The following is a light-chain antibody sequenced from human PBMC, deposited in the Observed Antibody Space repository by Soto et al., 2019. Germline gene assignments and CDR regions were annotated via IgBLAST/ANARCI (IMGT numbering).Light chain of an antibody. CDR2: AAS. CDR3: QQSYSDPPT. Sequence: DIQMTQSPSSLSAAVGDIVTVTCRASQTISTNLNWYQQKPGKAPNLLISAASSLQSGVPSRFSDSGSGTEFTLTISTLQPEDFATYYCQQSYSDPPTFGGGTKLEI. CDR1: QTISTN. J-gene: IGKJ4*01. V-gene: IGKV1-39*01.